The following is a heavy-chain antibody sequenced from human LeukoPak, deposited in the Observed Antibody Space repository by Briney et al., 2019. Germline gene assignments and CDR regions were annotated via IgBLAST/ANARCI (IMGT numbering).Heavy chain of an antibody. CDR3: AKDHSGCPFDC. CDR1: GFTFSNYA. J-gene: IGHJ4*02. Sequence: GGSLRLSCAASGFTFSNYAMSWVRQAPGKGLEWVSTLSGTGGSTYYADSVKGRFTISRDNSKNTLYLQVSSLRAEDTAVYYCAKDHSGCPFDCWGQGTLVTVSS. V-gene: IGHV3-23*01. CDR2: LSGTGGST. D-gene: IGHD6-19*01.